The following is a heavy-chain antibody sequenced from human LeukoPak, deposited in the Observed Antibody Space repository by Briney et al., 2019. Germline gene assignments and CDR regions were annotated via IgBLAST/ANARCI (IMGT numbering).Heavy chain of an antibody. D-gene: IGHD2-15*01. CDR1: GFTFSSYE. J-gene: IGHJ1*01. V-gene: IGHV3-48*03. CDR2: ISSSGSTI. CDR3: ARSSGYCSGGSCPEYFQH. Sequence: PGGSLKLSCAASGFTFSSYEMNWVRQAPGQGLEWVPYISSSGSTIYYADSVKGRFTISRDNAKNSLYLQMNSLRAEDAAVYYCARSSGYCSGGSCPEYFQHWGQGTLVTVSS.